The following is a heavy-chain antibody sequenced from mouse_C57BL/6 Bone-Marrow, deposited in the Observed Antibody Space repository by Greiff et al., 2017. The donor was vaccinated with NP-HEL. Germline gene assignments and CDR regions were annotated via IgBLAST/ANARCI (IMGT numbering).Heavy chain of an antibody. CDR2: IDPENGDT. V-gene: IGHV14-4*01. Sequence: EVQLQQSGAELVRPGASVKLSCTASGFNIKDDYMHWVKQRPEQGLEWIGWIDPENGDTEYASKFQGKATITADTSSNTAYLQLSSLTSEDTAVYYCTTGGYYGGYFDVWGPGTTVTVSS. D-gene: IGHD2-3*01. J-gene: IGHJ1*01. CDR3: TTGGYYGGYFDV. CDR1: GFNIKDDY.